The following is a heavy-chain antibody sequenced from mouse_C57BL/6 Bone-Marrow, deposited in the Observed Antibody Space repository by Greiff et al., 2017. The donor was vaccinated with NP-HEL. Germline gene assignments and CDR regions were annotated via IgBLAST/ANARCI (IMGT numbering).Heavy chain of an antibody. V-gene: IGHV1-64*01. J-gene: IGHJ3*01. CDR3: ARVYDGYYEGFAY. Sequence: VQLQQPGAELVKPGASVKLSCKASGYTFTSYWMHWVKQRPGQGLEWIGMIHPNSGSTNYNEKFKSKATLTVDKSSSTAYMQLSSLTSEDSAVYYCARVYDGYYEGFAYWGQGTLVTVSA. CDR2: IHPNSGST. CDR1: GYTFTSYW. D-gene: IGHD2-3*01.